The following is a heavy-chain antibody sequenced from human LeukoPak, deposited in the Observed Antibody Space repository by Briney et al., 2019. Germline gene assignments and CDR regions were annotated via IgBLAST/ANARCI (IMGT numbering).Heavy chain of an antibody. CDR1: GFTFSSYG. D-gene: IGHD6-13*01. J-gene: IGHJ4*02. CDR2: IWYDGSNK. V-gene: IGHV3-33*01. CDR3: ARDSDHSSSWSPLYYFDY. Sequence: PGRSLRLSCAASGFTFSSYGMHWVRQAPGKGLEWVAVIWYDGSNKYYADSVKGRFTVSRDNSKNTLYLQMNSLRAEDTAVYYCARDSDHSSSWSPLYYFDYWGQGTLVTVSS.